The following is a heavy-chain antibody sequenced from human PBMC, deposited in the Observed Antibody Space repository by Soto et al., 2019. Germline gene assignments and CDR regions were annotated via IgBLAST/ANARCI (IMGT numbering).Heavy chain of an antibody. CDR1: GYTFTGYY. D-gene: IGHD6-6*01. V-gene: IGHV1-2*04. J-gene: IGHJ6*02. CDR3: ARGSSSSTRGYYYYGMDV. CDR2: INPNSGGT. Sequence: ASVKVSCKASGYTFTGYYMHWVRQAPGQGLEWMGWINPNSGGTNYAQKFQGWVTMTRDTSISTAYMELSRLRSGDTAVYYCARGSSSSTRGYYYYGMDVWGQGTTVTVSS.